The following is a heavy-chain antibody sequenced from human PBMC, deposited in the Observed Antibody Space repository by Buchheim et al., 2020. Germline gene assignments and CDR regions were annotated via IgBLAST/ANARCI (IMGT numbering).Heavy chain of an antibody. Sequence: QLQLQESGPGLVKPSETLSLTCTVSGGSISSSSYYWGWIRQPPGKGLVWIGSIYYSGSTYYNPSLKSRVTISVETSKNQSSLKLSSVTAADTAVYYCARRLYYDILTGYAWEYYFDYWGQGTL. CDR3: ARRLYYDILTGYAWEYYFDY. CDR2: IYYSGST. J-gene: IGHJ4*02. CDR1: GGSISSSSYY. V-gene: IGHV4-39*01. D-gene: IGHD3-9*01.